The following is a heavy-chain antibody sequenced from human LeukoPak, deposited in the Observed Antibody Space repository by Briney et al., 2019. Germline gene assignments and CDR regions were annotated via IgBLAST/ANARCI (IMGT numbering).Heavy chain of an antibody. Sequence: PSETLSLTCAVYGGSFSGYHWSWIRQPPGKGLEWVGEINHRGSTNYNPSLKSRVTISVDTSKNQFSLKLSSVTAADTAVYYCARGNHDYFDYWGQGTLVTVSS. CDR2: INHRGST. CDR1: GGSFSGYH. J-gene: IGHJ4*02. V-gene: IGHV4-34*01. D-gene: IGHD1-14*01. CDR3: ARGNHDYFDY.